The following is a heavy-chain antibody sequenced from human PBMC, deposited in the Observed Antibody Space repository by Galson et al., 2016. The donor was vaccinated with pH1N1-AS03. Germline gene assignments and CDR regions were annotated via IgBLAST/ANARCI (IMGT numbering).Heavy chain of an antibody. CDR1: GFNFDNYA. CDR2: ISWNSGTF. V-gene: IGHV3-9*01. D-gene: IGHD3-10*01. CDR3: AKSYHGVVFDI. J-gene: IGHJ3*02. Sequence: SLRLSCAASGFNFDNYAMHWVRQARGKGLEWVSGISWNSGTFEYADSVKGRFTISRDNAKNTLYLQMNSLTADDSALYYWAKSYHGVVFDIGGQGTMVTVSS.